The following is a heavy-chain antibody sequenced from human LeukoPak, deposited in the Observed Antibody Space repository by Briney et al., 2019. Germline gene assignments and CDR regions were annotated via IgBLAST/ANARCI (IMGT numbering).Heavy chain of an antibody. CDR3: AKDVGATLIYYFDY. V-gene: IGHV3-9*03. J-gene: IGHJ4*02. CDR1: GFTFDDYA. D-gene: IGHD1-26*01. Sequence: GRSLRLSCAASGFTFDDYAMHWVRQAPGKGLEWVSGISWNSGSIGYADSVKGRFTISRDNAKNSLYLQMNSLRAEDMALYYCAKDVGATLIYYFDYWGQGTLVTVSS. CDR2: ISWNSGSI.